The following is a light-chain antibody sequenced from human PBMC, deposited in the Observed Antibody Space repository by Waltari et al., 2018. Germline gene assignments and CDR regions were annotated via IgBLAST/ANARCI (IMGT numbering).Light chain of an antibody. J-gene: IGLJ3*02. CDR3: QTGGHDTWV. CDR1: SGHSSNI. Sequence: QLVLTQSPSASASLGASVKLTCTLSSGHSSNILAWLQQQPEKGPRYLMKVNSDGSHSKGDEIPDRFSGSSSGAERYLTISSLQSEDEADYYCQTGGHDTWVFGGGTKLTVL. V-gene: IGLV4-69*01. CDR2: VNSDGSH.